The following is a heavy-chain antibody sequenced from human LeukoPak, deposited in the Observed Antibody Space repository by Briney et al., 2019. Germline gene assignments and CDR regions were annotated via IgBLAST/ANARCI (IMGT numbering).Heavy chain of an antibody. D-gene: IGHD3-16*02. CDR2: ISWNSGSI. J-gene: IGHJ4*02. V-gene: IGHV3-9*01. Sequence: GGSLRLSCAASGFTFDDYAMHWVRQAPGKGLEWVSGISWNSGSIGYADSVKGRFTISRDNAKNSLYLRMNSLRAEDTALYYCAKAFTFGGVIAPFDYWGQGTLVTVSS. CDR1: GFTFDDYA. CDR3: AKAFTFGGVIAPFDY.